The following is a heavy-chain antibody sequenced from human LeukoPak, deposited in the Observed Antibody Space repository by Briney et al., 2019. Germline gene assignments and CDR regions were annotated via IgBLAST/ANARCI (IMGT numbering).Heavy chain of an antibody. V-gene: IGHV4-34*01. D-gene: IGHD3-10*01. CDR1: GGSFSGYY. CDR3: ARGRYYYGSGSSFDY. J-gene: IGHJ4*02. CDR2: INHSGST. Sequence: SETLSLTCAVYGGSFSGYYWSWIRQPPGKGLEWIGEINHSGSTNYNPSLKSRVTISVDTSKNQFPLKLSSVTAADTAVYYCARGRYYYGSGSSFDYWGQGTLVTVSS.